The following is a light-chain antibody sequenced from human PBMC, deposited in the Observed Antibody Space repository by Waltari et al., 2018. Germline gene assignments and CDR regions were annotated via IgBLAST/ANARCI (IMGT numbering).Light chain of an antibody. CDR2: EVS. CDR3: SSYTTSSAPGV. V-gene: IGLV2-8*01. Sequence: QSALTQPPSASGSPGQSVTISCTGTSSDIGAYNYVSWYQQHPGKAPKRMIYEVSKRPSGVPDRFSGSKSGNTASLTVSGLQAEDEADYYCSSYTTSSAPGVFGTGTRVTVL. J-gene: IGLJ1*01. CDR1: SSDIGAYNY.